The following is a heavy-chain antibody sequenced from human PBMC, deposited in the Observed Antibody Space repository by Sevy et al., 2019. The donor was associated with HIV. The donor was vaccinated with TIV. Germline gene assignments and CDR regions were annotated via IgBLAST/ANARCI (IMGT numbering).Heavy chain of an antibody. CDR1: GFSFGDYA. J-gene: IGHJ4*02. CDR2: IRSKTYGGTT. CDR3: TRDRNLEMGSIPTDY. V-gene: IGHV3-49*03. Sequence: GGSLRLSCSGFGFSFGDYALSWFRQGPGKGLEWVSFIRSKTYGGTTEYAASVKGRFIVSRDDSKSIAYLQMNSLKTADSAVYYCTRDRNLEMGSIPTDYSGQGTLVTVSS. D-gene: IGHD3-10*01.